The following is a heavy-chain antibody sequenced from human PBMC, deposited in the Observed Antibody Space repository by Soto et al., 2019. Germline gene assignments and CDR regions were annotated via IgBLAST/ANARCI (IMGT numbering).Heavy chain of an antibody. V-gene: IGHV4-59*01. CDR1: GGSITSYY. Sequence: KTSETLSLTCTVSGGSITSYYWTWIRQPPGKELEWIGYIYYTGRTNCNPSLKSRVTMSVDTSKNQFSLRLSSVTAADTAIYYCARDLTIAGFFDPWGRGTLVTVSS. CDR3: ARDLTIAGFFDP. CDR2: IYYTGRT. D-gene: IGHD4-17*01. J-gene: IGHJ5*02.